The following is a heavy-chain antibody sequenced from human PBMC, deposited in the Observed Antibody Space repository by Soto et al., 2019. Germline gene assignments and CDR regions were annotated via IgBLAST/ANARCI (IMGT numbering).Heavy chain of an antibody. D-gene: IGHD2-15*01. CDR3: ARPPLPGYSIHFNS. CDR2: VYPRDSDT. V-gene: IGHV5-51*07. CDR1: GYIFIDYW. J-gene: IGHJ4*02. Sequence: PGESLKISCKASGYIFIDYWIGWVHQMPGKGLEWMGIVYPRDSDTRYSPSFQGQVTISADRSTGTAFLQWRSLKASDTALYYCARPPLPGYSIHFNSWGQGTLVTAPQ.